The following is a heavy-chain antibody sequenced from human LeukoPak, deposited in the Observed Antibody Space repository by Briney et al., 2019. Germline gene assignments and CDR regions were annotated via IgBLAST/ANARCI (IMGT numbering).Heavy chain of an antibody. CDR2: IKYDGSEK. CDR3: ASGRNYVY. Sequence: GGSLRLSCAASGFTFSSYWMSWVRQAPGKGLEWVANIKYDGSEKYYVDSVKGRFTISRDNADNSLFLQMNSLRAEDTGVYYCASGRNYVYWGQGTLVTVPS. J-gene: IGHJ4*02. D-gene: IGHD3-16*01. CDR1: GFTFSSYW. V-gene: IGHV3-7*01.